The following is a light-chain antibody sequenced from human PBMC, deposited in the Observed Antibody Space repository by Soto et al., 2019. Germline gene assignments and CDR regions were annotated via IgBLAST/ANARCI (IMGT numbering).Light chain of an antibody. CDR1: SSNIGNNY. V-gene: IGLV1-51*02. CDR2: ENN. Sequence: QSVLTQPPSVSAAPGQKVTISCSGSSSNIGNNYVSWYQQLPGTAPKLLIYENNKRPSGIPVRFSGSKSGTSATLGITGLQTGDEADYYCGTWDSSLSADVFGTGTKLTVL. J-gene: IGLJ1*01. CDR3: GTWDSSLSADV.